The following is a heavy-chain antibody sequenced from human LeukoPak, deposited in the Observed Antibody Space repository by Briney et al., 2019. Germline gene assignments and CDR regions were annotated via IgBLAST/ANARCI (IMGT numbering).Heavy chain of an antibody. CDR3: ARDLDNRSFDY. CDR1: GGSFSGYY. J-gene: IGHJ4*02. Sequence: SETPSLTCAVYGGSFSGYYWSWIRQPPGKGLEWIGEINHSGSTNYNPSLKSRVTISVDTSKNQFSLKLSSVTAADTAVYYCARDLDNRSFDYWGQGTLVTVSS. CDR2: INHSGST. V-gene: IGHV4-34*01. D-gene: IGHD2-2*03.